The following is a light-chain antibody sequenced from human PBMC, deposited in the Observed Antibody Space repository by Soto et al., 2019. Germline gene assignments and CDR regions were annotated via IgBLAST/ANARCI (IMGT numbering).Light chain of an antibody. Sequence: QSALTQPPSASGTPGQRVTISCSGSSSNIGSYSVNWYQQLPGTAPKLLIYSSNQRPSGAPDRFSGSKSGTSASLAISGLQSEDEADYYCAAWDDSLNGVVFGGGTQLTVL. CDR3: AAWDDSLNGVV. V-gene: IGLV1-44*01. CDR2: SSN. J-gene: IGLJ2*01. CDR1: SSNIGSYS.